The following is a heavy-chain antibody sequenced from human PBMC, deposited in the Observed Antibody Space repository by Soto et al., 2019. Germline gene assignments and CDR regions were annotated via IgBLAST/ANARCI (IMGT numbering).Heavy chain of an antibody. V-gene: IGHV1-69*02. D-gene: IGHD2-2*01. CDR1: GGTFSSYT. Sequence: QVQLVQSGAEVKKPGSSVKVSCKASGGTFSSYTISWVRQAPGQGLEWMGRIIPILGIANYAQKFQGRVTITADNSTSTAYMELSSLRTEDTAVYYCARSIVVVPAAVAAFDLWGQGTMVTVSS. J-gene: IGHJ3*01. CDR2: IIPILGIA. CDR3: ARSIVVVPAAVAAFDL.